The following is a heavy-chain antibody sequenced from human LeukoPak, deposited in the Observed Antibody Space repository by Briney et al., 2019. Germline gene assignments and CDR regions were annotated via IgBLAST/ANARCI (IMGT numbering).Heavy chain of an antibody. J-gene: IGHJ3*02. CDR1: GFTVSSNY. V-gene: IGHV3-53*01. Sequence: GGSLRLSCAASGFTVSSNYMSWVRQAPGKGLEWVSVIYSGGSTYYADSVKGRFTISRDNSKNTLYLQMNSLRAEDTAVYYCARVPTIFAGAPGAFDIWGQGTMVTVSS. D-gene: IGHD3-3*01. CDR3: ARVPTIFAGAPGAFDI. CDR2: IYSGGST.